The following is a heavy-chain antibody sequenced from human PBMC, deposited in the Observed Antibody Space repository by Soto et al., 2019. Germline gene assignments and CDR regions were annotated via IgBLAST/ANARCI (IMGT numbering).Heavy chain of an antibody. CDR2: ISSSGSTI. CDR1: GFTFSDYY. V-gene: IGHV3-11*01. CDR3: ARDGGYCSSTSCLYYYYYYMDV. Sequence: GGSLRLSCAASGFTFSDYYMSWIRQAPGKGLEWVSYISSSGSTIYYADSVKGRITISRDNAKNSLYLQMNSLRAEDTAVYYCARDGGYCSSTSCLYYYYYYMDVWGKGTTVTVSS. D-gene: IGHD2-2*01. J-gene: IGHJ6*03.